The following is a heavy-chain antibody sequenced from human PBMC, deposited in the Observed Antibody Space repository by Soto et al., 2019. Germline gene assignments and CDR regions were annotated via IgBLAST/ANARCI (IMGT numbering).Heavy chain of an antibody. V-gene: IGHV4-31*03. J-gene: IGHJ6*02. Sequence: NPSETLSLTCTVSGGSISSGGYYWSWIHQHPGKGLEWIGYIYYSGSTYYNPSLKSRVTISVDTSKNQFSLKLSSVTAADTAVYYCARDPIWFGELLGHNYYYGMDVWGQGTTVTVSS. CDR1: GGSISSGGYY. CDR3: ARDPIWFGELLGHNYYYGMDV. D-gene: IGHD3-10*01. CDR2: IYYSGST.